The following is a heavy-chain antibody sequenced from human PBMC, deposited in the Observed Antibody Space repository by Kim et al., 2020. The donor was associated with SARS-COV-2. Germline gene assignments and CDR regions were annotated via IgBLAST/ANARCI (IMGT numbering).Heavy chain of an antibody. V-gene: IGHV3-48*03. CDR1: GFTFSSYE. D-gene: IGHD5-12*01. J-gene: IGHJ5*02. Sequence: GESLRLSCAASGFTFSSYEMNWVRQAPGKEMAWVSYISSSGSTIYYADSVKGRITISRDKAKNSLYLQMNSLRAEDTAVYYCASGYDSRWFDPWGQGTL. CDR3: ASGYDSRWFDP. CDR2: ISSSGSTI.